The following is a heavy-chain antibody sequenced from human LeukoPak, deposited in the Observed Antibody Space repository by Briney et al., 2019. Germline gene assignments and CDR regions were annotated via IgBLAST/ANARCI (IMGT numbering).Heavy chain of an antibody. CDR1: GYTFTSYY. CDR3: ARGPQWRGRLREPSFDY. D-gene: IGHD4-17*01. CDR2: INPSGGST. Sequence: ASVKVSCKASGYTFTSYYMHWVRQAPGQGLEWMGIINPSGGSTSYAQKFQGRVTMTRDTSTSTVYMELSSLRSEDTAVYYCARGPQWRGRLREPSFDYWGQGTLVTVSS. J-gene: IGHJ4*02. V-gene: IGHV1-46*01.